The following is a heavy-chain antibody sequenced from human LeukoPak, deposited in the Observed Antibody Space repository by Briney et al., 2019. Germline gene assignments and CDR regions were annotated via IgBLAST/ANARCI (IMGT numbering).Heavy chain of an antibody. CDR1: GGSFSGYY. D-gene: IGHD1-7*01. V-gene: IGHV4-34*01. J-gene: IGHJ5*02. CDR2: INHSGST. Sequence: SETLSLTCAVYGGSFSGYYWSWIRQPPGKGLEWIGEINHSGSTNYNPSLKSRVTISVDTSKNQFSLKLSSVTAADTAVYYCARDRGRGVYGNYASTFDPWGQGTLVTVSS. CDR3: ARDRGRGVYGNYASTFDP.